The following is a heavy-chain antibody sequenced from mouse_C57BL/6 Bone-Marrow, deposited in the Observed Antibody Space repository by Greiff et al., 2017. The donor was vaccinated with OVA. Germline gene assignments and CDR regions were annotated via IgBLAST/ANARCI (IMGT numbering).Heavy chain of an antibody. CDR2: IDPEDGDT. CDR3: TTGWLGYYFDY. J-gene: IGHJ2*01. Sequence: EVQLQQSGAELVRPGASVKLSCTASGFNIKDYYMHWVKQRPEQGLEWIGRIDPEDGDTEYAPKFQGKATMTADTSSNKVYLQLISLTSEDTAVYYCTTGWLGYYFDYWGQGTTLTVSS. V-gene: IGHV14-1*01. D-gene: IGHD2-3*01. CDR1: GFNIKDYY.